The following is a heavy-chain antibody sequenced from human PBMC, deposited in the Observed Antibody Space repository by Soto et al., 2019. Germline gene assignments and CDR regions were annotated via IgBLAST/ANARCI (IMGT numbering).Heavy chain of an antibody. CDR3: ATQKAVRSYIWFDS. D-gene: IGHD3-10*02. CDR1: GDTFSRFT. V-gene: IGHV1-69*01. Sequence: QVQLVQTGAEVKKPGSSVKVSCKASGDTFSRFTISWVRQAPGHGLEWMGGLIPIFGTPNYGQKFQGRVTITADESTSTAYMELSGLISEDTAVYYCATQKAVRSYIWFDSWGQGTLVTVSS. CDR2: LIPIFGTP. J-gene: IGHJ5*01.